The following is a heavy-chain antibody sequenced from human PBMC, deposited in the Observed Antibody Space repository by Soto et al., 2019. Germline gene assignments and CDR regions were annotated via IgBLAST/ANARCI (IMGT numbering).Heavy chain of an antibody. V-gene: IGHV3-30*03. J-gene: IGHJ4*02. CDR1: GFTFSSYG. CDR3: ASSKGYSSGWFDY. CDR2: ISYDGSNK. Sequence: GGSLRLSCAASGFTFSSYGMHWVRQAPGKGLEWVAVISYDGSNKYYADSVKGRFTISRDNSKNTLYLQMNSLRAEDTAVYYSASSKGYSSGWFDYWGQGTLVTVSS. D-gene: IGHD6-19*01.